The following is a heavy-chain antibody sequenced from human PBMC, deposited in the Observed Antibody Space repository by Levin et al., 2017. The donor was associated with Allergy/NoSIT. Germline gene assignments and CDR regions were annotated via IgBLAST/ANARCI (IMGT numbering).Heavy chain of an antibody. CDR2: ISSSSSYI. CDR3: AGGRVVAGTGGDH. V-gene: IGHV3-21*01. D-gene: IGHD6-19*01. CDR1: GFTFSSYS. J-gene: IGHJ4*02. Sequence: GGSLRLSCAASGFTFSSYSMNWVRQAPGKGLEWVSSISSSSSYIYYADSVKGRFTISRDNAKNSLYLQMNSLRAEDTAVYYCAGGRVVAGTGGDHWGQGTLVTVSS.